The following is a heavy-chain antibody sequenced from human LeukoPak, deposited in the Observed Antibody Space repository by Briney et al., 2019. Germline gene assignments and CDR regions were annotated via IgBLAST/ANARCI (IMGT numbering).Heavy chain of an antibody. CDR2: ISSRDNTI. D-gene: IGHD4-23*01. Sequence: GGSLRLSCAASGFTFSSYEMHRVRQAPGKGLEWVSYISSRDNTIYYADSVKGRFTISRDNAKNSLYLQMNSLRAEDTAVYYCARDYGGSSPFDYWGQGTLVTVSS. J-gene: IGHJ4*02. CDR3: ARDYGGSSPFDY. CDR1: GFTFSSYE. V-gene: IGHV3-48*03.